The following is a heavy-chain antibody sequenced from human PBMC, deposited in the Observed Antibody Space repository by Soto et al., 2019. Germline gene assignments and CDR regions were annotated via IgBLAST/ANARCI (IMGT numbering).Heavy chain of an antibody. CDR2: IYYSGIT. D-gene: IGHD1-20*01. Sequence: SETLSLTCTVSGGSISGYYWSWLRQPPGKGLEWIGYIYYSGITNYNPSLKSRVTISVDTSKNQFSLKLSSVTAADTAVYYCARYKSNYYYGMDVWGQGTTVTVSS. CDR3: ARYKSNYYYGMDV. V-gene: IGHV4-59*01. J-gene: IGHJ6*02. CDR1: GGSISGYY.